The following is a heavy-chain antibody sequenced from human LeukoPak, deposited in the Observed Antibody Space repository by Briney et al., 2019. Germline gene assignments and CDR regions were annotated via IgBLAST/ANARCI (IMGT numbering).Heavy chain of an antibody. CDR2: MNPNSGDT. J-gene: IGHJ5*02. CDR1: GYTFTSYD. V-gene: IGHV1-8*01. D-gene: IGHD2-2*01. Sequence: ASVKVSCKASGYTFTSYDINWVRQATGQGLEWMGWMNPNSGDTGYAQTFQGRVTMTRDMSTSTLYMELSSLKSEDTAVYYCARGPYCSSTSCYEWEGFDPWGQGTLVTVSS. CDR3: ARGPYCSSTSCYEWEGFDP.